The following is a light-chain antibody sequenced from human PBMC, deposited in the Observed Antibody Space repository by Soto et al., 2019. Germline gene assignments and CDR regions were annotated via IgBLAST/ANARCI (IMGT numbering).Light chain of an antibody. J-gene: IGLJ2*01. CDR2: DVS. CDR3: SSYTSSSTPVV. V-gene: IGLV2-14*01. CDR1: SSDVGGYNY. Sequence: QSALTQPASVSGCPGQSITISCTGTSSDVGGYNYVSWYQQHPGKAPKLMIYDVSNRPSGVSNRFSGSKSGNTASLTISGLQAEDEADYYCSSYTSSSTPVVFGGRTKLTVL.